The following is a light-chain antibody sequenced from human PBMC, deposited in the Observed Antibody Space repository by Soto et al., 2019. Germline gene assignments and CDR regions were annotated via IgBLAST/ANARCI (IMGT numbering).Light chain of an antibody. CDR1: QAITNY. CDR2: GAS. J-gene: IGKJ4*01. CDR3: QQYNSYPLT. V-gene: IGKV1-16*01. Sequence: DIPMTQSPPSLSASVGDRVTITCRASQAITNYVAWFQQKPGKAPKSLIYGASSLQSGVPSRFSGSGSGTDFTLTISSLQPEDFATYYCQQYNSYPLTFGGGTKVEIK.